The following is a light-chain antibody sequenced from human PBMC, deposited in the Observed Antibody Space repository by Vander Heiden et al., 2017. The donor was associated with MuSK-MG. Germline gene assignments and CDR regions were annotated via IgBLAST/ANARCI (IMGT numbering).Light chain of an antibody. CDR2: GVT. J-gene: IGLJ3*02. V-gene: IGLV2-11*01. CDR1: SSHVGGYNY. CDR3: CSYAGSYTWV. Sequence: QSALTQPRSVSGSPGQSVTISCTGTSSHVGGYNYVSWYPPHPGKAPKFIIYGVTNRPSGVPDRFSGSKSGNTASLTISGLKAEDAADYYFCSYAGSYTWVFGGGTKLTVL.